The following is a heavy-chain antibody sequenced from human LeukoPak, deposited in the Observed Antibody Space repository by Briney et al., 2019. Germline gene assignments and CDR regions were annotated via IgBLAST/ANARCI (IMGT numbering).Heavy chain of an antibody. Sequence: PSETLSLTCTVSGGSISSGSYYWSWIRQPVGKGLEWIGRIYTSGSTNYNPSLKSRVTISVDTSKNQFSLKLSSVTAADTAVYYCAREVYDYVWGSYLDYFDYWGQGTLVTVSS. V-gene: IGHV4-61*02. D-gene: IGHD3-16*01. J-gene: IGHJ4*02. CDR2: IYTSGST. CDR3: AREVYDYVWGSYLDYFDY. CDR1: GGSISSGSYY.